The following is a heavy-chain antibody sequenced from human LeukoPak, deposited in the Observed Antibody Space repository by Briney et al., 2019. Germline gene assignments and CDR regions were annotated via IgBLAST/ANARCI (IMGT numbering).Heavy chain of an antibody. V-gene: IGHV3-53*01. Sequence: GGSLRLSCAASGFTFSSYGMIWVRQAPGKGLEWVSVIYSGGRTYYVDSVKGRFTISRDISKNTLYLQMNSLRAEDTAVYYCARVLSGRGSLYSYYYYMDVWGKGTTVTISS. CDR1: GFTFSSYG. D-gene: IGHD3-10*01. CDR3: ARVLSGRGSLYSYYYYMDV. J-gene: IGHJ6*03. CDR2: IYSGGRT.